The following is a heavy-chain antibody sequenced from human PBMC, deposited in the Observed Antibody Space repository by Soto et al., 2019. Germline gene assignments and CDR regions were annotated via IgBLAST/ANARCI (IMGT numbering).Heavy chain of an antibody. CDR2: INPNSGGT. D-gene: IGHD3-10*01. J-gene: IGHJ6*02. CDR3: AREGYYGSGPTLLFYYYGMDV. V-gene: IGHV1-2*02. CDR1: GYTFTGYY. Sequence: GASVKVSCKASGYTFTGYYMHWVRQAPGQGLEWMGWINPNSGGTNYAQKFQGRVTMTRDTSISTAYMELSRLRSDDTAVYYCAREGYYGSGPTLLFYYYGMDVWGQGTTVTVSS.